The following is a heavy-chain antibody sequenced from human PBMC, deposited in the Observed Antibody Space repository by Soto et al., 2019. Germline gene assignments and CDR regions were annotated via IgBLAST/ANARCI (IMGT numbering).Heavy chain of an antibody. Sequence: QVQLVESGGGVVQPGRSLRLSCAASGFTFSSYAMHWVRQAPGKGLEWVAVISYDGSNKYYADSVKGRFTISRDNSKNTLYLQMNSLKAEDTAVYYYAREVGYSSDWPVRGVDYWGQGTLVNVSS. CDR2: ISYDGSNK. CDR3: AREVGYSSDWPVRGVDY. J-gene: IGHJ4*02. V-gene: IGHV3-30-3*01. D-gene: IGHD6-19*01. CDR1: GFTFSSYA.